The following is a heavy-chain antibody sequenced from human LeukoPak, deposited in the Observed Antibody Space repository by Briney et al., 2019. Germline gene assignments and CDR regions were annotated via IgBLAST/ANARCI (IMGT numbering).Heavy chain of an antibody. CDR3: ARERRSNIVVVTASYYFDY. D-gene: IGHD2-21*02. V-gene: IGHV1-18*01. CDR2: ISAYNGNT. Sequence: GASVKVSCKASGYTFTSHGISWVRQAPGQGLEWMGWISAYNGNTNYAQKLQGRVTMTTDTSTSTAYMELRSLRSDDTAVYYCARERRSNIVVVTASYYFDYWGQGTLVTVSS. CDR1: GYTFTSHG. J-gene: IGHJ4*02.